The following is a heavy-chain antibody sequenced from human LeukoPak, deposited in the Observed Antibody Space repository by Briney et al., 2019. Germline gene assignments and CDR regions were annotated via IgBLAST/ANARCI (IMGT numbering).Heavy chain of an antibody. Sequence: SETLSLTCTVSGGSISSYYWSWIRQPAGKGLEWIGYIYYSGSTNYNPSLKSRVTISVDTPKNQFSLKLSSVTAADTAVYYCARGRKGGYYDYGDYYFDYWGQRTLVTVSS. D-gene: IGHD4-17*01. CDR2: IYYSGST. J-gene: IGHJ4*02. CDR3: ARGRKGGYYDYGDYYFDY. CDR1: GGSISSYY. V-gene: IGHV4-59*01.